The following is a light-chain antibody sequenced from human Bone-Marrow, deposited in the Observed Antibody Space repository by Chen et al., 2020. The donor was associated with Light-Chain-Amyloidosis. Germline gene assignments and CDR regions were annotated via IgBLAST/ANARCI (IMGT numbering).Light chain of an antibody. Sequence: QSALTQPASLSGSPGQSITISCTGTSSDVGGYNYVSWYQQHPGKAPKLMIYDVSNRPSGVSNRLSGSKSGNTASLTISGLQAEDEADYYCSSYTSSSAVFGGGTMLTVL. CDR2: DVS. CDR1: SSDVGGYNY. J-gene: IGLJ3*02. CDR3: SSYTSSSAV. V-gene: IGLV2-14*03.